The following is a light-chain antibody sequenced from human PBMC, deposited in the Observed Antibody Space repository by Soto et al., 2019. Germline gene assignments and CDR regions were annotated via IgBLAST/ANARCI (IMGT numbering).Light chain of an antibody. V-gene: IGKV3-15*01. CDR1: QSVNSN. CDR3: QQSYSTPWT. Sequence: EIVMTQSPATLSVSPGERATLSCRASQSVNSNVAWYQQKPGQAPRLLMYGASTRATGIPARFSGSGSGTEFTLVISSLQSEDIATYYCQQSYSTPWTFGQGTKVEIK. CDR2: GAS. J-gene: IGKJ1*01.